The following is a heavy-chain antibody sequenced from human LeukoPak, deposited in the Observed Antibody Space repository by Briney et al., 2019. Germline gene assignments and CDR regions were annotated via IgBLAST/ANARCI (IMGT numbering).Heavy chain of an antibody. CDR2: IPASGDPT. CDR1: GLTFSRYA. V-gene: IGHV3-23*01. Sequence: GGSLRLSCAASGLTFSRYAMTWVRKVPGKGLEWVSSIPASGDPTYYADSVRGRFTVSRDNSKSSLYLQMNGLRAEDTALYYCAKVPNGDYVGAFDMWGQGTMVTVSS. D-gene: IGHD4-17*01. CDR3: AKVPNGDYVGAFDM. J-gene: IGHJ3*02.